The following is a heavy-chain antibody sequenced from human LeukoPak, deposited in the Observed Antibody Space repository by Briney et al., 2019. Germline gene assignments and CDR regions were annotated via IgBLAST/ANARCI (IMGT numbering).Heavy chain of an antibody. V-gene: IGHV4-59*01. D-gene: IGHD6-19*01. Sequence: PSETLSLTCTVSGGSISSYYWSWIRQPPGKGREWIGYIYYSGSTNYNPSLKSRVTISVDTSKNQFSLKLSSVTAADTAVYYCARDPLRGSGFDYWGQGTLVTVSS. J-gene: IGHJ4*02. CDR2: IYYSGST. CDR1: GGSISSYY. CDR3: ARDPLRGSGFDY.